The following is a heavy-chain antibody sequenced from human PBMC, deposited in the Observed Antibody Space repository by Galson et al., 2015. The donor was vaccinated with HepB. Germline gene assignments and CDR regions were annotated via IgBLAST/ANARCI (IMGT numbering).Heavy chain of an antibody. CDR1: GFIFSNFA. CDR3: AKYILRYFDCGMDV. V-gene: IGHV3-23*01. D-gene: IGHD3-9*01. Sequence: SLRLSCAGSGFIFSNFAMSWVRQAPGKGLEWVSGISGRAAATVYADSVKGRFTVSRDTSNNTLYLQMNSLRAEDTATYYCAKYILRYFDCGMDVWGQGTTVTVSS. J-gene: IGHJ6*02. CDR2: ISGRAAAT.